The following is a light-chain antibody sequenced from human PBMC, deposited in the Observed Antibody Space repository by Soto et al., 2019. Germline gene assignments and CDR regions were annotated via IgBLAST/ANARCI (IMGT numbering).Light chain of an antibody. CDR3: QSYDSSLGAYYV. CDR1: NSNIGAGYD. V-gene: IGLV1-40*01. Sequence: QSVLTQPPSVSGAPGQRVTISCTGSNSNIGAGYDVHWYRQLPGTAPKLLIYGNDSRPSRVPDRFSGSNSGTSASLAITGLQAEDEADYYCQSYDSSLGAYYVFGTGTKLTV. CDR2: GND. J-gene: IGLJ1*01.